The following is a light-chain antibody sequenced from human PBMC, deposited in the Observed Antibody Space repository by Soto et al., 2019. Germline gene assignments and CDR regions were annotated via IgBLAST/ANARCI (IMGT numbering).Light chain of an antibody. J-gene: IGLJ2*01. V-gene: IGLV3-21*02. CDR1: NIGSKS. CDR3: QVWDSSSDHVV. CDR2: DDS. Sequence: SYELTQPPSVSVAPGQTARITCGGTNIGSKSVHWYQQKPGQAPVLVVYDDSDRPSGIPERFSGFNSGNTATLTISRVEAGDEAAYYCQVWDSSSDHVVFGGGTKLTVL.